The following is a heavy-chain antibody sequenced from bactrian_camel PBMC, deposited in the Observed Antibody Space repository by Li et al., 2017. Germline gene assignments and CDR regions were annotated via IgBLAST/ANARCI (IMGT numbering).Heavy chain of an antibody. Sequence: HVQLVESGGGSVEAGGSLALTCAASGDSTSSNCMAWFRQAPGKEREGVATIDDDAATSYADSVKGRFAISKDNAKNTVYLQMNNLEPDDTAMYYCAIGARCEMVLWDYWGHGTQVTVS. V-gene: IGHV3S53*01. CDR2: IDDDAAT. CDR1: GDSTSSNC. D-gene: IGHD1*01. CDR3: AIGARCEMVLWDY. J-gene: IGHJ4*01.